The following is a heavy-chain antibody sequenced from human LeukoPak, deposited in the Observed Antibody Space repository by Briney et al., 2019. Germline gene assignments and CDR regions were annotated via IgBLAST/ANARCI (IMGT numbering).Heavy chain of an antibody. Sequence: GGSLRLSCAASGFTFSDYYMSWIRQAPGSGLVWISYITSGGHTIYYADSVKGRFTISRDNTKKSLYLHMNSLRADDTAVYYCARDGLGFDPWGQGTLVTVFS. J-gene: IGHJ5*02. V-gene: IGHV3-11*01. D-gene: IGHD3-22*01. CDR1: GFTFSDYY. CDR3: ARDGLGFDP. CDR2: ITSGGHTI.